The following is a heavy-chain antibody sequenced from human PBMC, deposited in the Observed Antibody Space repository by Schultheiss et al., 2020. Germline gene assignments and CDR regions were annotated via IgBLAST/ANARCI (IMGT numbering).Heavy chain of an antibody. CDR1: GFTVSGNY. J-gene: IGHJ4*02. Sequence: GGSLRLSCASSGFTVSGNYMNWVRQAPGKGLEWVSVIYSGGSTYYADSVKGRFTISRDNAKNSLYLQMNSLRDEDTAVYYCARDKDRHFDYWGQGTLVTVSS. D-gene: IGHD2-15*01. CDR2: IYSGGST. V-gene: IGHV3-53*01. CDR3: ARDKDRHFDY.